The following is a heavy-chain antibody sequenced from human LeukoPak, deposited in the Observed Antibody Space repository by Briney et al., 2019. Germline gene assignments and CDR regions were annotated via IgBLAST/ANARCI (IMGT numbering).Heavy chain of an antibody. D-gene: IGHD2-15*01. V-gene: IGHV5-10-1*01. CDR2: IDPSDSYT. CDR3: ARPSGYCSGGSCYPGY. J-gene: IGHJ4*02. CDR1: GYSFTNYW. Sequence: GESLRISCKGSGYSFTNYWITWVRQMPGKGLEWMGRIDPSDSYTKYSPSFQGHVTISADKSISTAFLQWSSLKASDTAMYYCARPSGYCSGGSCYPGYWGQGTLVTVSS.